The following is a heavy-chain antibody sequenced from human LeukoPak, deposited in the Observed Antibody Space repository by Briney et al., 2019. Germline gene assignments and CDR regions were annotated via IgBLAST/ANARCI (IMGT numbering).Heavy chain of an antibody. CDR1: GYTFTSYD. V-gene: IGHV1-8*01. CDR3: ARGGRLRSAVYYMDV. D-gene: IGHD5-12*01. CDR2: MNPNSGNT. Sequence: ASVKVSCKASGYTFTSYDINWVRQATGQGLEWMGWMNPNSGNTGYAQEFQGRVTMTRNTSISTAYMELSSLRSEDTAVYYCARGGRLRSAVYYMDVWGKGTTVTVSS. J-gene: IGHJ6*03.